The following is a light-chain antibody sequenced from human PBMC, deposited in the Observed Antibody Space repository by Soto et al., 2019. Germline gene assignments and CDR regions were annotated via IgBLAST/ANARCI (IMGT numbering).Light chain of an antibody. CDR1: SSSIGSNT. V-gene: IGLV1-44*01. J-gene: IGLJ1*01. CDR3: AAWDDSLMGV. CDR2: SNN. Sequence: QSALTQPPSASGTPGQRVTISCSGSSSSIGSNTVNWYQQLPGTAPKLLIYSNNQRPSGVPDRFSGSKSGTSASLAISGLQSEDEADYYCAAWDDSLMGVFGTGTKVTVL.